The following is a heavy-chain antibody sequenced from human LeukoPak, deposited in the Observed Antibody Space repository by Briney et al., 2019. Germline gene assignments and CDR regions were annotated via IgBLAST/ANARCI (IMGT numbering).Heavy chain of an antibody. V-gene: IGHV4-4*09. Sequence: PSETLSLTCTVSGGSISSYSWSWIRQPPGKGLEWIGYIYTSGSTNYNPSPKSRVTISVDTSKNQCSLKLSSMTAADTAVYYCARYSGSSRDPYFDYWGQGTLVTVSS. CDR2: IYTSGST. CDR3: ARYSGSSRDPYFDY. CDR1: GGSISSYS. D-gene: IGHD1-26*01. J-gene: IGHJ4*02.